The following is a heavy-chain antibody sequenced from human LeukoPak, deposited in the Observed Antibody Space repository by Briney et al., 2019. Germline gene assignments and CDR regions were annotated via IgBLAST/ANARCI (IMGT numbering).Heavy chain of an antibody. V-gene: IGHV3-7*03. CDR1: GFTFSSYW. Sequence: GGSLRLSCAASGFTFSSYWMSWVRQAPGKGLEWVANIKQDGSQKNYVDSVKGRFTISRDNAKNSLYLQMNSLRAEDTAVYFCATPLDYYDSSGYHQGGDWGQGTLVTVSS. CDR3: ATPLDYYDSSGYHQGGD. D-gene: IGHD3-22*01. J-gene: IGHJ4*02. CDR2: IKQDGSQK.